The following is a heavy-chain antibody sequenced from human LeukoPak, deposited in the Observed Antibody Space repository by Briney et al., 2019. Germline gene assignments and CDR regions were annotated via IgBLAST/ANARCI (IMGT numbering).Heavy chain of an antibody. CDR2: ISGTGSTR. CDR3: ARVEQQLVRGC. D-gene: IGHD6-13*01. CDR1: GFTFSSYE. V-gene: IGHV3-48*03. Sequence: GGSLRLSCSAFGFTFSSYEMNWVRQAPGKGLEWVSYISGTGSTRYYADSVKGRFTISRDNAKNSLYLQMNSLRAEDTALYYCARVEQQLVRGCWGQGTLVTVSS. J-gene: IGHJ4*02.